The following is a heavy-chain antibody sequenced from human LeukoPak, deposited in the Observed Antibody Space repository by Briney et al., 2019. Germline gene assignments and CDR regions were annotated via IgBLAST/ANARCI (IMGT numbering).Heavy chain of an antibody. CDR2: ISNTGRAT. CDR1: AFTFSSYS. Sequence: AGALRLSCVASAFTFSSYSMHWFRQAPAGGLEWLSGISNTGRATDYADSIKGRFTISRDNSKNTVFLQMNSLRAEDTAEYFCAHQVPPNDEFFDHWGQGTLVTVSS. V-gene: IGHV3-23*01. J-gene: IGHJ5*02. CDR3: AHQVPPNDEFFDH.